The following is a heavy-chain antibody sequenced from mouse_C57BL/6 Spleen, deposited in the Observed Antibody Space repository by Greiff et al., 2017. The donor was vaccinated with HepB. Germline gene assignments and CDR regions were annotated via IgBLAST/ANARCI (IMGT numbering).Heavy chain of an antibody. J-gene: IGHJ1*03. CDR1: GYTFTDYY. D-gene: IGHD1-1*01. Sequence: EVQLQQSGPELVKPGASVKISCKASGYTFTDYYMNWVKQSHGKSLEWIGDINPNNGGTSYNQKCKGKATLTVDKSSSTAYMELRSLTSEDSAVYYCARSTTVVARYFDVWGTGTTVTVSS. CDR2: INPNNGGT. V-gene: IGHV1-26*01. CDR3: ARSTTVVARYFDV.